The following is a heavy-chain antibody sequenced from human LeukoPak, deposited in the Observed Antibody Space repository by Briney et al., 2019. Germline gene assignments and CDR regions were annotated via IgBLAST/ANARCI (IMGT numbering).Heavy chain of an antibody. CDR2: IKQDGSEK. D-gene: IGHD6-13*01. CDR3: ARDSHIAAAGSDY. CDR1: GFTFSSYW. J-gene: IGHJ4*02. Sequence: TGGSLRLSCAASGFTFSSYWMSWVRQAPGKGLEWVANIKQDGSEKYCVDSVKGRFTISRDNAKNSLYLQMNSLRAEDTAVYYCARDSHIAAAGSDYWGQGTLVTVSS. V-gene: IGHV3-7*01.